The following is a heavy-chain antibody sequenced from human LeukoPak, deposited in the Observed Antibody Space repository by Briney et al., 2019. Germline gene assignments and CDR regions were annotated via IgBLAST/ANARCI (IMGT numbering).Heavy chain of an antibody. D-gene: IGHD6-19*01. CDR1: GGSISSGSYY. CDR2: IYTSGST. Sequence: PSETLSLTCLVSGGSISSGSYYWSWIRQPAGKGLEWIGRIYTSGSTNYNPSLKSRVNISVDTSKNQFSLKLSSVTAADTAVYYCASIAVAGTSAVYWGQGTLVTVSS. CDR3: ASIAVAGTSAVY. J-gene: IGHJ4*02. V-gene: IGHV4-61*02.